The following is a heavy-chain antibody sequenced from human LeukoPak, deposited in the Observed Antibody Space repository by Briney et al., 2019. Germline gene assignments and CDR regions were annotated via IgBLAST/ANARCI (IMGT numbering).Heavy chain of an antibody. CDR1: GYTFTGYY. CDR2: INPNSGGT. V-gene: IGHV1-2*02. CDR3: AIGGITGTKFLDYYYYMDV. D-gene: IGHD1/OR15-1a*01. Sequence: GASVKVSCKASGYTFTGYYMHWVRQAPGQGLEWMGWINPNSGGTNYAQKFQGRVTMTSDTSISTAYMELSRLRSHDTAVYYCAIGGITGTKFLDYYYYMDVWGKGTTVTVSS. J-gene: IGHJ6*03.